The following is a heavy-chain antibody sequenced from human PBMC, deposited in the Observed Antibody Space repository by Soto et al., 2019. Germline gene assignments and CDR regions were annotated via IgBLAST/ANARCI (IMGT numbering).Heavy chain of an antibody. CDR1: GDSISTVDYF. Sequence: PSLTCSVSGDSISTVDYFWAWIRQPPGQALEYIGYIYKSTTTYYNPSFESRVAISLDTSKSQFSLTVTSVTAADTAVYFCARGRYCLTGRCFPNWFDSWGQGTLVTVSS. D-gene: IGHD2-15*01. J-gene: IGHJ5*01. V-gene: IGHV4-30-4*01. CDR3: ARGRYCLTGRCFPNWFDS. CDR2: IYKSTTT.